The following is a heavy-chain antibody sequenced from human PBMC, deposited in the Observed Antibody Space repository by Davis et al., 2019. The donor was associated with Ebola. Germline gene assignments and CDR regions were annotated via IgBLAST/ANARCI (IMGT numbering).Heavy chain of an antibody. CDR3: ARLFGVIPVFDY. Sequence: GESLNISCVASGFTFRSYTLNWVRQAPGKGLEWLSYISSSRITTYSAESVKGLFTVSRDNAKNSLYLEMNSLRDEDTAVYYCARLFGVIPVFDYWGQGTLVTVSS. V-gene: IGHV3-48*02. CDR1: GFTFRSYT. D-gene: IGHD3-3*01. J-gene: IGHJ4*02. CDR2: ISSSRITT.